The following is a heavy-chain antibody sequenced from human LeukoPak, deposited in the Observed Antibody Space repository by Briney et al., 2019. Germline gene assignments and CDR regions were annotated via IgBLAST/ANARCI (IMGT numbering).Heavy chain of an antibody. Sequence: GGSLRLSCAASGFTFGSYGMSWVRQPPGKGLEWVANMKQDGSEEYYVDSVKGRFTISRDNGKNSLYLQMNSLRAEDTAVYYCARENFDWSPRRDFDYWGQGTLVTVSS. D-gene: IGHD3-9*01. CDR2: MKQDGSEE. J-gene: IGHJ4*02. CDR1: GFTFGSYG. CDR3: ARENFDWSPRRDFDY. V-gene: IGHV3-7*01.